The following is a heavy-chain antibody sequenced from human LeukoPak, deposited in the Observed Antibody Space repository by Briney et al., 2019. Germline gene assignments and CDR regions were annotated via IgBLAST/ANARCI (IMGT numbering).Heavy chain of an antibody. V-gene: IGHV4-34*01. Sequence: SETLSLTCAVYGGSFSGYYWSWIRQPPGKGLEWIGEINRSGSTNYNPSLKSRVTISVDTSKNQFSLKLSSVTAADTAVYYCARGVAARAFDYWGQGTLVTVSS. CDR2: INRSGST. J-gene: IGHJ4*02. CDR1: GGSFSGYY. CDR3: ARGVAARAFDY. D-gene: IGHD6-6*01.